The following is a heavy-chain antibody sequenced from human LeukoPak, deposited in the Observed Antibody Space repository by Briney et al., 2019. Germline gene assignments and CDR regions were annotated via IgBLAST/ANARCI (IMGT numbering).Heavy chain of an antibody. Sequence: TSETLSLTCAVYGGSFSGYYWSWIRQPPGKGLKWMGEINHSGSTNYNPSLKSRVTISVDTSKNQFSLKLSSVTAADTAVYYCARVERYYGSGSYLSNWGQGTLVTVSS. CDR3: ARVERYYGSGSYLSN. J-gene: IGHJ4*02. D-gene: IGHD3-10*01. V-gene: IGHV4-34*01. CDR2: INHSGST. CDR1: GGSFSGYY.